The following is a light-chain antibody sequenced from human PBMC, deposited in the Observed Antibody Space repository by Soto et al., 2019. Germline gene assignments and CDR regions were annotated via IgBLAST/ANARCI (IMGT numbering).Light chain of an antibody. J-gene: IGKJ1*01. V-gene: IGKV3-15*01. CDR1: QSVSSN. CDR3: QQYNNWPGT. CDR2: GAS. Sequence: IVMTQSPATLSVSPGERSTLSCMASQSVSSNLAWYQQKPGQAPRLLIYGASTRATGIPARFSGSGSGTEFTLTISSLQSEDFAVYYCQQYNNWPGTFGQGTKVDIK.